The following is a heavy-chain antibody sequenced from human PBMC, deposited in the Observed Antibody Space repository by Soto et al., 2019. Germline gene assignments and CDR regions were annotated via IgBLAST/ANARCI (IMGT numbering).Heavy chain of an antibody. CDR1: GFTFTSSA. J-gene: IGHJ6*02. CDR2: IVVGSGNT. CDR3: AAECSYGYNYYYGMDV. D-gene: IGHD5-18*01. Sequence: SVKVSCKASGFTFTSSAVQWVRQARGQRLEWIGWIVVGSGNTNYAQKFQERVTITRDMSTSTAYMELSSLRSEDTAVYYCAAECSYGYNYYYGMDVWGQGTTVTVSS. V-gene: IGHV1-58*01.